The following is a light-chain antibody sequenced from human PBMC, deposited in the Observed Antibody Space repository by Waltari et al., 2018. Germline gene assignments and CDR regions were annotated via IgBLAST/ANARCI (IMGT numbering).Light chain of an antibody. J-gene: IGKJ4*01. Sequence: DIQMTQSPSTLSASIGDRVTITCRASQIIGSWLAWYQQKPGKAPKLLISKASSLESGVPSRFSASGSGTEFILTINSLQPDDFATYYCQQYNNYSPTFGGGTKVEIK. CDR2: KAS. CDR3: QQYNNYSPT. V-gene: IGKV1-5*03. CDR1: QIIGSW.